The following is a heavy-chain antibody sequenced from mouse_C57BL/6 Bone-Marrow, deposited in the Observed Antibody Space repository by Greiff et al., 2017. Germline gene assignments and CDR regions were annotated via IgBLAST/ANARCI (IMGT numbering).Heavy chain of an antibody. Sequence: VQGVESGPELVKPGASVKISCKASGYAFSSSWMNWVKQRPGKGLEWIGRIYPGDGDTNYNGKFKGKATLTADKSSSTAYMQLSSLTSEDAAVYFCARDGYDEAYWGQGTLVTVSA. CDR2: IYPGDGDT. V-gene: IGHV1-82*01. J-gene: IGHJ3*01. D-gene: IGHD2-2*01. CDR3: ARDGYDEAY. CDR1: GYAFSSSW.